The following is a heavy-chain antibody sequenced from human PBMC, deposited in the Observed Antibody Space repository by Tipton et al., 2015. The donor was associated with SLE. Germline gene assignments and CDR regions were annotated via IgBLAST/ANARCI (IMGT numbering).Heavy chain of an antibody. CDR1: GYSISSGYY. Sequence: TLSLTCVVSGYSISSGYYWGWFRQPPGKGLEWIGEITPSGSTNCNPSLKSRVTISVDTSKNQFSLKLSSVTAADTAVYYCARLGTGTTIGFWFDYWGQGTLVTVSS. V-gene: IGHV4-38-2*01. J-gene: IGHJ4*02. D-gene: IGHD1-1*01. CDR3: ARLGTGTTIGFWFDY. CDR2: ITPSGST.